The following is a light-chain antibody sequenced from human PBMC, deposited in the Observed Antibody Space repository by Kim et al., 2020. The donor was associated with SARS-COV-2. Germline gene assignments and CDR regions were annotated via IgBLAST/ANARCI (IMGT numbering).Light chain of an antibody. CDR2: KDS. CDR3: QSADSSGTWV. J-gene: IGLJ3*02. Sequence: SPGQTARIPCSGDALPKQYAYWYQQKPGQAPVLVIYKDSERPSGIPERFSGSSSGTTVTLTISGVQAEDEADYYCQSADSSGTWVFGGGTKLTVL. CDR1: ALPKQY. V-gene: IGLV3-25*03.